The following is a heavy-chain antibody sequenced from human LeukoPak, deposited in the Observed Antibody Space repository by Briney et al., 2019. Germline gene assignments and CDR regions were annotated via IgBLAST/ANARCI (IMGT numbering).Heavy chain of an antibody. V-gene: IGHV3-21*01. CDR3: ARITLNSYYENAFDI. D-gene: IGHD3-3*01. CDR1: GFTFSSYW. CDR2: ISSSSSYI. Sequence: GGSLRLSCAASGFTFSSYWMSWVRQAPGKGLEWVSSISSSSSYIYYADSVKGRFTISRDNAKNSLYPQMNSLRAEDTAVYYCARITLNSYYENAFDIWGQGTMVTVSS. J-gene: IGHJ3*02.